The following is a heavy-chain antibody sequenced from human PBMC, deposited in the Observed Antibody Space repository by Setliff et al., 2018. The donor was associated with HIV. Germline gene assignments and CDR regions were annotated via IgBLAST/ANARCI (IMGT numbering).Heavy chain of an antibody. D-gene: IGHD3-22*01. V-gene: IGHV2-5*02. CDR3: AHRGYYDSSGLYYYYMDV. Sequence: SGPTLVNPTQTLTLTCTFSGFSLSTSGVGVGWIRQPPGKALEWLALIYWDDDKRYSPSLKSRLTITKDTSKNQVVLTMTNMDPVDTATYYCAHRGYYDSSGLYYYYMDVWGKGTTVTVSS. J-gene: IGHJ6*03. CDR1: GFSLSTSGVG. CDR2: IYWDDDK.